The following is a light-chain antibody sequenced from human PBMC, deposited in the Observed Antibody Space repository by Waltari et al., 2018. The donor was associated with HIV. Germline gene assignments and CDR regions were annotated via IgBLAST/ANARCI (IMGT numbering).Light chain of an antibody. CDR2: EVS. CDR1: SSAAGGYNY. CDR3: SSYAGSNPL. Sequence: QSALTQPPSASGSPGQPVTIPCTGTSSAAGGYNYVSWYQQHPGKAPKLMIYEVSKRPSGVPDRFSGSKSGNTASLTVSGLQAEDEADYYCSSYAGSNPLFGGGTKLTVL. V-gene: IGLV2-8*01. J-gene: IGLJ2*01.